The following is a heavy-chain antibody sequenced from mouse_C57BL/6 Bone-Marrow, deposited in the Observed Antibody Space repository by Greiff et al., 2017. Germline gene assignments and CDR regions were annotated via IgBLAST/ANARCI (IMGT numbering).Heavy chain of an antibody. Sequence: QVQLQQSGPELVKPGASVKISCKASGYAFSSSWMNWVKQRPGKGLEWIGRIYPGDGDTNYNGKFKGKATLTADKSSSTAYMQLSSLTSEDSAVYVCARSPNYGEGYFDVWGTGTTVTVSS. CDR3: ARSPNYGEGYFDV. V-gene: IGHV1-82*01. CDR1: GYAFSSSW. D-gene: IGHD1-2*01. J-gene: IGHJ1*03. CDR2: IYPGDGDT.